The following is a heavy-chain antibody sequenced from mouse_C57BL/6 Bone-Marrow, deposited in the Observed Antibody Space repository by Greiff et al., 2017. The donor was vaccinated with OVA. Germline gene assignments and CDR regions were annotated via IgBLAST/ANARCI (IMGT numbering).Heavy chain of an antibody. CDR1: GFTFSNYW. V-gene: IGHV6-3*01. CDR2: IRLKSDNYAT. J-gene: IGHJ4*01. Sequence: EVKVEESGGGLVQPGGSMKLSCVASGFTFSNYWMNWVRQSPEKGLEWVAQIRLKSDNYATHYAASVKGRFTITRDDAKSRVYLQMNKLRAEDTGIYYCTGVRLRVDYYAMDYWGQGTSVTVSS. D-gene: IGHD2-2*01. CDR3: TGVRLRVDYYAMDY.